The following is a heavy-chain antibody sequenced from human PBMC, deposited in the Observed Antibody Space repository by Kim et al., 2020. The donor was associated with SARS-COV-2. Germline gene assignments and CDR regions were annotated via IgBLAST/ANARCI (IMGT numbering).Heavy chain of an antibody. CDR3: ARVIYGMDV. CDR2: GNN. V-gene: IGHV4-4*08. J-gene: IGHJ6*02. Sequence: GNNHNNSSHQDRVTISVDTSKNQFSLKLSSVTAADTAVYYCARVIYGMDVWGQGTTVTVSS.